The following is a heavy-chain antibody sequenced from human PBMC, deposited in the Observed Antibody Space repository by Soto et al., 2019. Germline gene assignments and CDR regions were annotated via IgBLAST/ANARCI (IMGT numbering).Heavy chain of an antibody. CDR3: ARRGTGTTATENHFDY. CDR2: IYPGDSDT. D-gene: IGHD1-7*01. CDR1: GYSFTSYW. Sequence: PGESLKISCKGSGYSFTSYWIGWVRQMPGKGLEWMGIIYPGDSDTRYSPSFQGQVTISADKSISTAYLQWSSLKASDTAMYYCARRGTGTTATENHFDYWGQGTLVTVSS. J-gene: IGHJ4*02. V-gene: IGHV5-51*01.